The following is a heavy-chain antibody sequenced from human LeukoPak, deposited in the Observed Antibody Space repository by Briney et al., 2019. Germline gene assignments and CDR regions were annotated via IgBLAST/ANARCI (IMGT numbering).Heavy chain of an antibody. D-gene: IGHD3-16*01. Sequence: GASVKVSCKASGYSFTGYFLHWVRQAPGQGLEWMGWINPNNGLTNYTQKFKGGVTMTRNTSSATGYMELNRLTSDDTAVFYCARAWGSPYYFDHWGQGTLVTVSS. CDR3: ARAWGSPYYFDH. J-gene: IGHJ4*02. CDR1: GYSFTGYF. CDR2: INPNNGLT. V-gene: IGHV1-2*02.